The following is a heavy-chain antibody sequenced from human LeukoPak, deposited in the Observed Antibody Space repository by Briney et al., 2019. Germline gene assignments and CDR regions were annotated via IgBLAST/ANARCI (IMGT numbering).Heavy chain of an antibody. CDR3: ARKKLSGSSFDAFDI. D-gene: IGHD6-6*01. CDR1: GYTFTGYY. J-gene: IGHJ3*02. V-gene: IGHV1-2*02. Sequence: ASVKVSCKASGYTFTGYYMHWVRQAPGQGLEWMGWISPNSGGTNYAQKFQGRVTMTRDTSISTAYMELSRLRSDDTAVYYCARKKLSGSSFDAFDIWGQGTMVTVSS. CDR2: ISPNSGGT.